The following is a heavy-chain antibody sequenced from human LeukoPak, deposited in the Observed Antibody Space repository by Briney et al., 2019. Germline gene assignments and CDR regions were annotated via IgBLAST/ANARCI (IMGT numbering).Heavy chain of an antibody. CDR2: IYYSGST. D-gene: IGHD1-26*01. V-gene: IGHV4-59*08. Sequence: ASETLSLTCTVSGGSISSYYWSWIRQPPGKGLEWIGYIYYSGSTNYNPSLKSRVTISVDTSKNQFSLKLSSVTAADTAVYYCARHVGGYSGSYYVIDYWGQGTLVTVSS. CDR1: GGSISSYY. J-gene: IGHJ4*02. CDR3: ARHVGGYSGSYYVIDY.